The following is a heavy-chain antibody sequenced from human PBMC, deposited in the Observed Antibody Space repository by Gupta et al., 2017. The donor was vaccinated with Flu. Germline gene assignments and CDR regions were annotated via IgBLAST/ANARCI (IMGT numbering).Heavy chain of an antibody. J-gene: IGHJ4*02. CDR3: ASMNYYKVDY. CDR2: IYNSGST. Sequence: QVRLQESGPGLVKPSETLSLTCSVSGVSINIYYWTWIRQSPGKGLEWIGYIYNSGSTKYNPSLRSRVTISEDMSKNQFSLTLSSVTAADTAVYYCASMNYYKVDYWGQGALVTVSS. V-gene: IGHV4-59*08. D-gene: IGHD1-26*01. CDR1: GVSINIYY.